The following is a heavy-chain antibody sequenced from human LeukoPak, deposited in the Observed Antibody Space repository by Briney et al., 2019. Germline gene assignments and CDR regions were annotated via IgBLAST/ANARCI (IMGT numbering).Heavy chain of an antibody. CDR3: ARDLEIGSSSYYFDH. V-gene: IGHV3-33*01. Sequence: PGRSLRLSCAASGFTFSSYGMHWVRQAQGKGLEWVAIIWYDGSNTYYVDSVRGRFTISRDNSKNTLYLQVNSLRAEDTAMYYCARDLEIGSSSYYFDHWGQGTLVSVSS. CDR1: GFTFSSYG. CDR2: IWYDGSNT. J-gene: IGHJ4*01. D-gene: IGHD1-1*01.